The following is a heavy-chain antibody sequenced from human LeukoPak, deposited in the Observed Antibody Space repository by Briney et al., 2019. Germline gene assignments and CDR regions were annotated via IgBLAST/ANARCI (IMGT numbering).Heavy chain of an antibody. D-gene: IGHD5-18*01. CDR2: IYYSGST. J-gene: IGHJ5*02. CDR1: GGPIMSYY. Sequence: SETLSLTCIVSGGPIMSYYWSWLRQPPGKGLEWIGYIYYSGSTKCNPSLKSRVTISVDTSKNQFSLKLSSVTAADTAVYYCARDGVTYNYAHGSFHPWCQGTLVTVSS. CDR3: ARDGVTYNYAHGSFHP. V-gene: IGHV4-59*01.